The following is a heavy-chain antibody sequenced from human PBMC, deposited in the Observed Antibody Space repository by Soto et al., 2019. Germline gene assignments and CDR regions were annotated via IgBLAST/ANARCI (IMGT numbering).Heavy chain of an antibody. Sequence: ASVKVSCKASGNTFTGYFMHWVRQAPGQGLEWMGWINPNNGDTNYAQKFQGRVTMTRATSISTAYMELSSMISDDTAVYYCARVKNYYITTGPLDSWGQGTLVTVSS. J-gene: IGHJ4*02. V-gene: IGHV1-2*02. CDR1: GNTFTGYF. CDR2: INPNNGDT. CDR3: ARVKNYYITTGPLDS. D-gene: IGHD3-22*01.